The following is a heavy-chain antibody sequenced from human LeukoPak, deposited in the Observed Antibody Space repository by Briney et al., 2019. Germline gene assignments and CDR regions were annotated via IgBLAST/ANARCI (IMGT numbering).Heavy chain of an antibody. D-gene: IGHD3-9*01. CDR1: GFTFSSYS. CDR2: ISSSSSYI. J-gene: IGHJ4*02. CDR3: ARDTYDILTGLFNDLDY. Sequence: GGSLRLSCAASGFTFSSYSMNWVRQAPGKGLEWVSSISSSSSYIYYADSVKGRFTISRDNSKNTLYLQMNSLRAEDTAVYYCARDTYDILTGLFNDLDYWGQGTLVTVSS. V-gene: IGHV3-21*01.